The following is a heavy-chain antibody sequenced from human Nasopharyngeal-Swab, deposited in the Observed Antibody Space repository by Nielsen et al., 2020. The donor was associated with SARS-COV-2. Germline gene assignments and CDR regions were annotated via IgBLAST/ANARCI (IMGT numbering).Heavy chain of an antibody. CDR1: GFLLSRNA. D-gene: IGHD1-26*01. CDR2: INDHGDRI. V-gene: IGHV3-64D*08. Sequence: GASLTISCSASGFLLSRNAMHWVRQAPGTGLEYVSTINDHGDRIHYADSVAGRFTISRDIPRNTLYLQMSSLRTEDTALYYCVKDLPRSYSFEIWGQGIMVTVSS. CDR3: VKDLPRSYSFEI. J-gene: IGHJ3*02.